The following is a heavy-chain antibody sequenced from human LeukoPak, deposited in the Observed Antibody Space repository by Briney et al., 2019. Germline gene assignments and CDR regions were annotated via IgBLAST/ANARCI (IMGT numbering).Heavy chain of an antibody. J-gene: IGHJ4*02. CDR3: ASAAGPFDN. Sequence: GGSLRLSCAASGFIFSSYGMHWVRQAPGKGLEWVAVIWYDGSIKYYADSVKGRFTISRDNSKNTLYLQMNSLRAEDTALYYCASAAGPFDNWGQGTLITVSS. D-gene: IGHD6-19*01. CDR2: IWYDGSIK. CDR1: GFIFSSYG. V-gene: IGHV3-33*01.